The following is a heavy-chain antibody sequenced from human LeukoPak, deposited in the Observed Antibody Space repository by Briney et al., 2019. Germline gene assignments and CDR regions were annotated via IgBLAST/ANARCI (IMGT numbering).Heavy chain of an antibody. J-gene: IGHJ4*02. V-gene: IGHV1-69*13. Sequence: SVKVSCTASGGTFSSYAISWVRQAPGQGLEWMGGIIPIFGTANYAQKFQGRVTITADESTSTAYMKLSSLRSEDTAVYYCARSRDSSGYYYDGFDYWGQGTLVTVSS. D-gene: IGHD3-22*01. CDR3: ARSRDSSGYYYDGFDY. CDR2: IIPIFGTA. CDR1: GGTFSSYA.